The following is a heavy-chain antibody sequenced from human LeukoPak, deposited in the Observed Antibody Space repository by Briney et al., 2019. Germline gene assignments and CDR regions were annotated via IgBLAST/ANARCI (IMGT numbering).Heavy chain of an antibody. Sequence: PGGSLRLSCAASGFTFSSYGMHWVRQAPGKGLEWVAVISYDGSNKYYADSVKGRFTISRDNSKNTLYLQMNSLRAEDTAVYYCAKDDYGDYVRWFDPWGQGTLATVSS. CDR1: GFTFSSYG. V-gene: IGHV3-30*18. D-gene: IGHD4-17*01. CDR2: ISYDGSNK. J-gene: IGHJ5*02. CDR3: AKDDYGDYVRWFDP.